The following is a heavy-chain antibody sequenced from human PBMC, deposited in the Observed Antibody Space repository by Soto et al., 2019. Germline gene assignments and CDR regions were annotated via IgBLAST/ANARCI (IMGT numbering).Heavy chain of an antibody. CDR3: ARDYGGKGSGWFDP. Sequence: QVQLVESGGGVVQPGRSLRLSCAASGFTFSSYAMHWVRQAPGKGLEWVAVISYDGSNKYYADSVKGRFTISRDNSKNTLYLQMNSLRAEDTAVYYCARDYGGKGSGWFDPWGQGTLVTVSS. J-gene: IGHJ5*02. CDR1: GFTFSSYA. D-gene: IGHD4-17*01. CDR2: ISYDGSNK. V-gene: IGHV3-30-3*01.